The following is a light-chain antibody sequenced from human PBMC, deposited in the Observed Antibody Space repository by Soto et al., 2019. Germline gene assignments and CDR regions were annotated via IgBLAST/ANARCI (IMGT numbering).Light chain of an antibody. CDR1: SSDVGGYNY. Sequence: QSAVTQPASVSGSPGRSITISCTGTSSDVGGYNYVSWYQQHPGKAPKLMIYDVSNRPSGVSNRFSGSKSGNTASLTISGLQAEDEAEYYCSSYTSSSTRVFGGGTKVTVL. CDR2: DVS. J-gene: IGLJ2*01. CDR3: SSYTSSSTRV. V-gene: IGLV2-14*01.